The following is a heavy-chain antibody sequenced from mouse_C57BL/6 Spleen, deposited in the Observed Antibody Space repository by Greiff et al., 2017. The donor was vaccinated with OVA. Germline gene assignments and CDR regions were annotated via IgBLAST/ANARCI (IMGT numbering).Heavy chain of an antibody. CDR3: ARSGANWDWYFDV. CDR1: GYTFTSYW. Sequence: QVQLQQSGAELAKPGASVKLSCKASGYTFTSYWMHWVKPRPGQGLEWIGYINPSSGYTKYNQKFKDKATLTADKSSSTAYMQLSSLTYEDSAVYYCARSGANWDWYFDVWGTGTTVTVSS. J-gene: IGHJ1*03. V-gene: IGHV1-7*01. CDR2: INPSSGYT. D-gene: IGHD4-1*01.